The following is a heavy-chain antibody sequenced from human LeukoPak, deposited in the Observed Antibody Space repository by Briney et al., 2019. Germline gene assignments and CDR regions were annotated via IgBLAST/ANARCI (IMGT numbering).Heavy chain of an antibody. J-gene: IGHJ4*02. Sequence: SVKVSCKASGGAFSSYAISWVRQAPEQGLEWMGGIIPIFGTANYAQKFQGRVTITADESTSTAYMELSSLRSEDTAVYYCARDERVGATTMDYWGQGTLVTVSS. CDR2: IIPIFGTA. D-gene: IGHD1-26*01. V-gene: IGHV1-69*13. CDR1: GGAFSSYA. CDR3: ARDERVGATTMDY.